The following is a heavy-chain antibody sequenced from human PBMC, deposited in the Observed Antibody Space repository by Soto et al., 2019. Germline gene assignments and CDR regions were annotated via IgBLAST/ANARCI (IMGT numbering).Heavy chain of an antibody. Sequence: PGGSLGLSCAASGFSFSTYAMRWVRQAPGKGLEWVSAISGSGGSTYYADSVKGRFTISGDASKNTLYLQMDSLRADDTAVYYCASLYCTATTCDSIVSWRQGVLVPVSA. CDR3: ASLYCTATTCDSIVS. CDR2: ISGSGGST. CDR1: GFSFSTYA. V-gene: IGHV3-23*01. J-gene: IGHJ4*02. D-gene: IGHD2-8*02.